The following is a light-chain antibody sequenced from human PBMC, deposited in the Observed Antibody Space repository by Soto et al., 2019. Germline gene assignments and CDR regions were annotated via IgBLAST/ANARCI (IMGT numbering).Light chain of an antibody. V-gene: IGKV3-11*01. CDR1: QTVSRF. Sequence: ETVLTQSPATLSLSPGERVTLSCRASQTVSRFLAWYQQKPGQAPRLLIYRVSNRATGVPARFSGSGSGTDFALSISSLEPEDSGVYYCQQRFTWPLTFGGGTKVEI. CDR2: RVS. CDR3: QQRFTWPLT. J-gene: IGKJ4*01.